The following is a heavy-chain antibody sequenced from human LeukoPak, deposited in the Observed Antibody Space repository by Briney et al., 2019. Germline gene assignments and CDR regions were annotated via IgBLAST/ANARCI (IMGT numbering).Heavy chain of an antibody. J-gene: IGHJ4*02. D-gene: IGHD3-22*01. V-gene: IGHV4-31*03. CDR1: GGSISSGGYY. CDR3: ASSHDSSGYYFIDGY. CDR2: IYYSGST. Sequence: PSETPSLTCTVSGGSISSGGYYWSWIRQHPGKGLEWIGYIYYSGSTYYNPSLKSRVTISVDTSKNQFSLKLSSVTAADTAVYYCASSHDSSGYYFIDGYWGQGTLVTVSS.